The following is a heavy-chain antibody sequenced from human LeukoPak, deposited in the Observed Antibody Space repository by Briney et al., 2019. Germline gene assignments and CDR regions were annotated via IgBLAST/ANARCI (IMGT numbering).Heavy chain of an antibody. J-gene: IGHJ3*02. CDR2: IYHSGST. Sequence: SETLSLTCADSGYSISSGYYWGWIRQPPGKGLEWIGSIYHSGSTYYNPSLKSRVTISVDTSKNQFSLKLSSVTAADTAVYYCASKVGATTGAFDIWGQGTMVTVSS. D-gene: IGHD1-26*01. V-gene: IGHV4-38-2*01. CDR1: GYSISSGYY. CDR3: ASKVGATTGAFDI.